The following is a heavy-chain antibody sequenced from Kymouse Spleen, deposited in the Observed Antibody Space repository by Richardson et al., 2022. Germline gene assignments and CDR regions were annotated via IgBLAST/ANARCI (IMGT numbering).Heavy chain of an antibody. J-gene: IGHJ1*01. CDR3: TTNSSGWYSEYFQH. V-gene: IGHV3-15*01. Sequence: EVQLVESGGGLVKPGGSLRLSCAASGFTFSNAWMSWVRQAPGKGLEWVGRIKSKTDGGTTDYAAPVKGRFTISRDDSKNTLYLQMNSLKTEDTAVYYCTTNSSGWYSEYFQHWGQGTLVTVSS. CDR2: IKSKTDGGTT. CDR1: GFTFSNAW. D-gene: IGHD6-19*01.